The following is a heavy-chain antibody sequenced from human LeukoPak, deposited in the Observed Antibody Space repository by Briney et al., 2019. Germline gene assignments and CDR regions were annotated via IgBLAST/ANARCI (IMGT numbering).Heavy chain of an antibody. J-gene: IGHJ5*02. D-gene: IGHD6-19*01. CDR2: IYHSGST. V-gene: IGHV4-4*02. CDR1: GGSISSSNW. Sequence: PSGTLSLTCAVSGGSISSSNWWSWVRQPPGKGLEWIGEIYHSGSTNYNPSLKSRVTISVDKSKNQFSLKLSSVTAADTAVYYCASSGYSSGWYGDWFDPWGQGTLVTVSS. CDR3: ASSGYSSGWYGDWFDP.